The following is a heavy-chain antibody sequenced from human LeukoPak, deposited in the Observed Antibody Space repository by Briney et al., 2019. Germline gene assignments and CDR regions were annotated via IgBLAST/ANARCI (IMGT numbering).Heavy chain of an antibody. CDR1: GGSISIVGYY. Sequence: SQTLSLTCTVSGGSISIVGYYWSRHRPHQGQALEGIGYTYYSGSTYYNPSLKSRVTMSVDTSKNQFSLKLSSVTASDTAVYYCARYKVGYFDYWGQGTRVTVSS. J-gene: IGHJ4*02. CDR3: ARYKVGYFDY. V-gene: IGHV4-31*03. D-gene: IGHD1-1*01. CDR2: TYYSGST.